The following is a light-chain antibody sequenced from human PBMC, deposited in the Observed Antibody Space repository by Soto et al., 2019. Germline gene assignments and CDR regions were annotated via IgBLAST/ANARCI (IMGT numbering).Light chain of an antibody. CDR3: QQYNGYSRT. CDR2: KAS. J-gene: IGKJ1*01. Sequence: DIQMTQSRSTLSSSVADIFTITCRASQSISSWLAWYQQKPGKAPKLLIYKASYLKSGAPSRFGGSGSGTEFTLTINNLQPDDFASYYCQQYNGYSRTFGQGTKVDIK. CDR1: QSISSW. V-gene: IGKV1-5*03.